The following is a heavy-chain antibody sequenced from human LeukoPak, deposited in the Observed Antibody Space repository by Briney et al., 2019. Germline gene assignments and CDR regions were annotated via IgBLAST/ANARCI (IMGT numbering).Heavy chain of an antibody. CDR1: GFTFSSYA. J-gene: IGHJ3*02. Sequence: GGSLRLSCAASGFTFSSYAMSWVRQAPGKGLEWVSSITSSSSYIYYADSVKGRFTISRDNAKNSPYMQMSSLRAEDTAVYYCARDLEEFDAFDIWGQGTMVTVSS. CDR3: ARDLEEFDAFDI. V-gene: IGHV3-21*01. D-gene: IGHD3-3*01. CDR2: ITSSSSYI.